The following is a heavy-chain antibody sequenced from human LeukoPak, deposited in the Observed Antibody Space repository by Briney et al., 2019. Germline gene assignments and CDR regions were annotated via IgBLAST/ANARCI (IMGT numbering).Heavy chain of an antibody. CDR3: AAGEYQLPRLGY. CDR1: GGSISSGGYY. Sequence: SQTLSLTCTVSGGSISSGGYYWSWIRQHPGKGLEWIGYIYYSGSTYYNPSLKSRVTISVDTSKNQFSLKLSSVTAADTAVYYCAAGEYQLPRLGYWGQGTLVTVSS. V-gene: IGHV4-31*03. CDR2: IYYSGST. D-gene: IGHD2-2*01. J-gene: IGHJ4*02.